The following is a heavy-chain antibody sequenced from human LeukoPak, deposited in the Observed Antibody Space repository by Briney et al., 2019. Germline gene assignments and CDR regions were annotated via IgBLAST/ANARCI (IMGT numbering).Heavy chain of an antibody. CDR1: EYTFASYA. CDR3: ARGRAARPRRHGSNWFDP. CDR2: INAGNGNT. V-gene: IGHV1-3*03. D-gene: IGHD6-6*01. J-gene: IGHJ5*02. Sequence: GASVKVSCKASEYTFASYAIHWVRQAPGQSLEWMGWINAGNGNTKYSQEFQGRVTITRDTSASTAYMELSSLRSEDMAVYYCARGRAARPRRHGSNWFDPWGQGTLVTVSS.